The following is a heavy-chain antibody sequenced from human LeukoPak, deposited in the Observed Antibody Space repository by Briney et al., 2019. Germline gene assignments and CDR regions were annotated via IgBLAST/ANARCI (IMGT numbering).Heavy chain of an antibody. V-gene: IGHV4-39*07. CDR2: IYYSGST. CDR3: ARSTSGWYDTYFDY. J-gene: IGHJ4*02. Sequence: SETLSLTCTVSGGSISSSSYYWGWIRQPPGKGLEWIGSIYYSGSTYYNPSLKSRVTISVDTSKNQFSLKLSSVTAADTAVYYCARSTSGWYDTYFDYWGQGTLVTVSS. CDR1: GGSISSSSYY. D-gene: IGHD6-19*01.